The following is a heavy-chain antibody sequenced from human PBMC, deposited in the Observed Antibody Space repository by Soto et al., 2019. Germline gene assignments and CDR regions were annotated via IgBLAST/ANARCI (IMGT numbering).Heavy chain of an antibody. CDR3: VHDGSGITGAAWRF. CDR2: IFGDGDK. CDR1: GFSLASSGLG. V-gene: IGHV2-5*02. J-gene: IGHJ4*02. D-gene: IGHD1-20*01. Sequence: QITLKESGPTLVKPTQTLSLTCTFSGFSLASSGLGVAWIRQPPGKALEWLALIFGDGDKGYSPSLKSRLTITKDISKNQALHTLPDMNHAVTGTYFCVHDGSGITGAAWRFWGQGTQVTVSS.